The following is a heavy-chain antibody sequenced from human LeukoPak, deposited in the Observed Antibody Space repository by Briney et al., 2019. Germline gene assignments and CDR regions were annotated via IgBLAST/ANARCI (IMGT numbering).Heavy chain of an antibody. CDR2: IYYSGST. CDR3: ATITAVLSEWIDN. CDR1: GGSISNNNYY. Sequence: NPSETLSLTCTVSGGSISNNNYYWGWIRQPPGKGLEWIGNIYYSGSTYYNPSLKARVTTSVDTSKNQFSLKLNSVTAADTSVYYCATITAVLSEWIDNWGQGTLVTVSS. V-gene: IGHV4-39*01. J-gene: IGHJ4*02. D-gene: IGHD3-3*02.